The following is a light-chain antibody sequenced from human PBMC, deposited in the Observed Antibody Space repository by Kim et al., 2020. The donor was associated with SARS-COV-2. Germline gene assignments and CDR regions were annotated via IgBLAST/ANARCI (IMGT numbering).Light chain of an antibody. CDR1: QDIRKN. V-gene: IGKV1-33*01. Sequence: GGDRVTITCQATQDIRKNLNWFHQKSGEAPKVLIYDVSTLETGVPLRFSGSGSGTHFTLTITSLQPEDIGTYYCQQFHNLPYTFGQGTKVDIK. J-gene: IGKJ2*01. CDR2: DVS. CDR3: QQFHNLPYT.